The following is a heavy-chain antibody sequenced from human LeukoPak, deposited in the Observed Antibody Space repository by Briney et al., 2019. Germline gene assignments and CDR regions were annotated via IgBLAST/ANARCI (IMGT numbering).Heavy chain of an antibody. J-gene: IGHJ4*02. V-gene: IGHV1-69*04. D-gene: IGHD4-23*01. CDR1: GGTFSSYA. CDR2: IIPILGIA. Sequence: ASVKVSCKASGGTFSSYAISWVRQAPGQGLEWMGRIIPILGIANYAQKFQGRVTITADKSTSTAYMELSSLRSEDTAVYYCVWGTVVTPTDYWGQGILVTVSS. CDR3: VWGTVVTPTDY.